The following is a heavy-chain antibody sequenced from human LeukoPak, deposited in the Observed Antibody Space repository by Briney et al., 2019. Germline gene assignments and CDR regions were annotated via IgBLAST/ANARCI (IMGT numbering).Heavy chain of an antibody. D-gene: IGHD3-22*01. CDR3: ARPRDDSNGYFWFDP. J-gene: IGHJ5*02. CDR1: GYSFTSYW. V-gene: IGHV5-51*01. Sequence: GESLKISCKGSGYSFTSYWIGWVRQLPGKGLEGLGIIYPGDSDTIYSPSFQGQVTISADKSISTVYLQWSSLNASDTAMYYCARPRDDSNGYFWFDPWGQGTLVTVSS. CDR2: IYPGDSDT.